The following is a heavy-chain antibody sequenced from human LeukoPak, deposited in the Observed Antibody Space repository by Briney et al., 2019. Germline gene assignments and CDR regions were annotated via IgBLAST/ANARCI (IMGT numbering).Heavy chain of an antibody. V-gene: IGHV3-33*01. CDR3: VRDRSYRYFDY. J-gene: IGHJ4*02. D-gene: IGHD2-2*02. CDR2: IFYDGGNK. Sequence: GVAVIFYDGGNKYYADSVKGRFTISRDNSKNTLWLQMNSLRAEDTAVYYCVRDRSYRYFDYWGPGTPVTVSS.